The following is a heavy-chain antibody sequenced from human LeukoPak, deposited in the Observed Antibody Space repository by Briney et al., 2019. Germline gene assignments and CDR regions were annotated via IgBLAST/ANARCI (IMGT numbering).Heavy chain of an antibody. Sequence: GGSLRLSCAASGFTFSSYAMFWVAQAPGEGREWGLAISGSGGSTYYADSVKGRFTISRDNSKNTLYLQMNSLRAEDTAVYYCAKQDGRIVVVPAEVGYWGQGTLVTASS. J-gene: IGHJ4*02. CDR2: ISGSGGST. D-gene: IGHD2-2*01. CDR3: AKQDGRIVVVPAEVGY. CDR1: GFTFSSYA. V-gene: IGHV3-23*01.